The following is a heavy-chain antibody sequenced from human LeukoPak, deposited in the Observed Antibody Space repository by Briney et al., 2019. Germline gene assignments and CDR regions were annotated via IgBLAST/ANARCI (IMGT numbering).Heavy chain of an antibody. CDR3: AKSIMGTAGLLDN. CDR2: LSGRGRHT. CDR1: GFAFSSYA. D-gene: IGHD5-18*01. Sequence: GGSLRLSCAASGFAFSSYAMSWVRQAPGKGLEWVSLLSGRGRHTNYADSVKGRFTISTDNSKNTLILQMNSLRADDTAVYYCAKSIMGTAGLLDNWGQGTLVTVSS. V-gene: IGHV3-23*01. J-gene: IGHJ4*02.